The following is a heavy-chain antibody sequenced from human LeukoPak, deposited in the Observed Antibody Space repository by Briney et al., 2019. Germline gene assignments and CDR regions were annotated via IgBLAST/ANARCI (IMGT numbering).Heavy chain of an antibody. CDR1: GYIFTSYG. D-gene: IGHD2-15*01. V-gene: IGHV1-18*01. CDR2: ISAYNGNT. CDR3: ARGGGHCSGGSCYGLFGY. J-gene: IGHJ4*02. Sequence: ASVKVSCKASGYIFTSYGISWVRQAPGQGLEWMGWISAYNGNTNYAQKLQGRVTMTTDTSTSTAYMELRTLRPDDTAVYYCARGGGHCSGGSCYGLFGYWGQGTLVTVSS.